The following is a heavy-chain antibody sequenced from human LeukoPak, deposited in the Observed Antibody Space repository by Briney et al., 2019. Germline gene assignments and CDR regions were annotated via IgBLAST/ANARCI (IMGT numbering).Heavy chain of an antibody. J-gene: IGHJ3*02. D-gene: IGHD4-17*01. CDR3: AGVPHDYGDYEAFDI. Sequence: SETLSLTCTVSGGSISSYYWSWIRQPAGKGLEWIGRIYTSESTNYNPSLKSRDTMSIDTSKNQFSLKLSSVTAADTAVYYCAGVPHDYGDYEAFDIWGRGTMVTVSS. CDR2: IYTSEST. V-gene: IGHV4-4*07. CDR1: GGSISSYY.